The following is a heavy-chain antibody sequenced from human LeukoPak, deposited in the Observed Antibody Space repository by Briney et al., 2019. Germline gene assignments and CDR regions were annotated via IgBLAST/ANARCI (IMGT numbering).Heavy chain of an antibody. D-gene: IGHD5-18*01. J-gene: IGHJ6*03. CDR2: IYYSGST. V-gene: IGHV4-59*01. CDR1: GGSISSYY. CDR3: ARGVSRGYSYGRYYMDV. Sequence: SETLSLTCTVSGGSISSYYWGWIRQPPGKGLEWIGYIYYSGSTNNNPSLKSRVTISVDKSKNQISLKLSSVTAADTAVYYCARGVSRGYSYGRYYMDVWGKGTTVTVSS.